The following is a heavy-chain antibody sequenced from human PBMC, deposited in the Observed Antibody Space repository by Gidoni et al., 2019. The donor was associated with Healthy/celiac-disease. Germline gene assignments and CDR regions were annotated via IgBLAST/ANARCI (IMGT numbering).Heavy chain of an antibody. D-gene: IGHD5-12*01. Sequence: EVQLVESGGGLVQPGGSLRLSCAASGFTVSSSYMNWVRQAPGKGLEWVSVSYSGGSTYYADSVKGRFAISRDNSKNTLYLQMNSLRAEDTAGYYCARDNPVAGAFDIWGQGTMVTVSS. CDR2: SYSGGST. V-gene: IGHV3-66*02. CDR1: GFTVSSSY. CDR3: ARDNPVAGAFDI. J-gene: IGHJ3*02.